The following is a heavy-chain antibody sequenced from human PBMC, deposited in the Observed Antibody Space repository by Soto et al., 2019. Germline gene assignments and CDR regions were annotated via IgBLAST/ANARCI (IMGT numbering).Heavy chain of an antibody. V-gene: IGHV1-18*01. CDR3: ARGRYGDY. J-gene: IGHJ4*02. D-gene: IGHD1-1*01. CDR1: GYTFTSYG. CDR2: ISAHNGNT. Sequence: QVHLVQSGAEVKKPGASVKVSCKASGYTFTSYGITWVRQAPGQGLGWMGWISAHNGNTDYAQKLQGRVSVTRATSTSTAYMALRRLISDDTAVYYCARGRYGDYWGQGALVTVSS.